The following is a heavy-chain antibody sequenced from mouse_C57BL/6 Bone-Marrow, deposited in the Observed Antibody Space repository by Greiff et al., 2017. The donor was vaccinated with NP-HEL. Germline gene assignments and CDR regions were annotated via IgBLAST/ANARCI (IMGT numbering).Heavy chain of an antibody. J-gene: IGHJ2*01. CDR2: ISYSGST. V-gene: IGHV3-8*01. Sequence: EVMLVESGPGLAKPSQTLSLTCSVTGYSITSDYWNWIRKFPGNKLEYMGYISYSGSTYYNPSLKSRISITRDTSKNQYYLHVNSVTTEDTATDYCARSSSGYNYFDYWGQGTTLTVSS. D-gene: IGHD3-2*02. CDR1: GYSITSDY. CDR3: ARSSSGYNYFDY.